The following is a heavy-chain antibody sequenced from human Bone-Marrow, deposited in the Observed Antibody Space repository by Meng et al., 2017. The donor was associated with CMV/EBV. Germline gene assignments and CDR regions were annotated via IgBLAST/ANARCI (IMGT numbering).Heavy chain of an antibody. D-gene: IGHD2-2*01. V-gene: IGHV1-2*02. CDR3: ARDWGSAAKLGD. CDR2: INPNSGGT. J-gene: IGHJ4*02. Sequence: ASVKVSCKASGYTFTGYYMHWVRQAPGQGLEWMGWINPNSGGTNYAQKFQGRVTMTRDTSISTAYMELSRLRSEDTAVYYCARDWGSAAKLGDWGQGTLVTVSS. CDR1: GYTFTGYY.